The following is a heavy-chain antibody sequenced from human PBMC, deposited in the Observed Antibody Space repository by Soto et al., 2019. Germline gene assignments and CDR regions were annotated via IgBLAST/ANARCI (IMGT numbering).Heavy chain of an antibody. CDR3: ARDIVVVVAADPHYYCGMDV. CDR1: GYTFTSYG. Sequence: QVQLVQSGAEVKKPGASVKVSCKASGYTFTSYGISWVRQAPGQGLEWMGWISAYNGNTNYAQKLQGRVTMTTDTSTSTAYMGLGSLRADDTAVSCCARDIVVVVAADPHYYCGMDVSGQGATVTVSS. V-gene: IGHV1-18*01. CDR2: ISAYNGNT. J-gene: IGHJ6*02. D-gene: IGHD2-15*01.